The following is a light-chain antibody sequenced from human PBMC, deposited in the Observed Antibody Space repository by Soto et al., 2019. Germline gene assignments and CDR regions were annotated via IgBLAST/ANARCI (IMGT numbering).Light chain of an antibody. CDR2: GAS. Sequence: EIVLTQSPATRSVSPGNIATLSGRASQSVNSDLAWYQQKPGQAPRLLIYGASTRATGTPTRFSGSGSGTEFTLTISSLQSEDFAVYFCQQYNNWPPYTFGQGTKVDIK. CDR3: QQYNNWPPYT. CDR1: QSVNSD. J-gene: IGKJ2*01. V-gene: IGKV3-15*01.